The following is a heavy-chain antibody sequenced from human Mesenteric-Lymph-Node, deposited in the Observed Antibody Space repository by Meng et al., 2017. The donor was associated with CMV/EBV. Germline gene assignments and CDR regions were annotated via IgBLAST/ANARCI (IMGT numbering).Heavy chain of an antibody. V-gene: IGHV3-33*01. D-gene: IGHD2-2*01. CDR1: GFTFSTYA. CDR3: ARWSPTRYFDY. J-gene: IGHJ4*02. CDR2: IWYDGSNK. Sequence: GESLKISCAASGFTFSTYAMHWVRQAPGKGLEWVAVIWYDGSNKYYADSVKGRFTISRDNSKNTLYLQMNSLRAEDTAVYYCARWSPTRYFDYWGQGTLVTVSS.